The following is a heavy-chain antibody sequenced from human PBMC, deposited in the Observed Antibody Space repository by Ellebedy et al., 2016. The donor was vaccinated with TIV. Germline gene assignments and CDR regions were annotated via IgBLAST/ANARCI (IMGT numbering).Heavy chain of an antibody. Sequence: GESLKISCAASGFTFNNYGMHWVRQAPGKGLAWVAVVWSDGSNKYYADSVKGRFTISRDNSKSTLYLQMDSLRAEDTAVYYCARANTAMVRRNHMDVWGQGTTVTVSS. CDR1: GFTFNNYG. D-gene: IGHD5-18*01. V-gene: IGHV3-33*01. CDR3: ARANTAMVRRNHMDV. J-gene: IGHJ6*02. CDR2: VWSDGSNK.